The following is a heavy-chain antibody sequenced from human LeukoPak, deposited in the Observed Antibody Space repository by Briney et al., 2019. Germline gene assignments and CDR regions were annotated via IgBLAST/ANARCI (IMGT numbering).Heavy chain of an antibody. V-gene: IGHV4-59*01. D-gene: IGHD3-22*01. Sequence: SETLSLTYTVSGGSISSYYWSWIRQPPGKGLEWIGYIYYSGSTNYNPSLKSRVTISVDTSKNQFSLKLSSVTAADTAVYYCARWDSSGSHFDYWGQGTLVTVSS. CDR3: ARWDSSGSHFDY. CDR1: GGSISSYY. CDR2: IYYSGST. J-gene: IGHJ4*02.